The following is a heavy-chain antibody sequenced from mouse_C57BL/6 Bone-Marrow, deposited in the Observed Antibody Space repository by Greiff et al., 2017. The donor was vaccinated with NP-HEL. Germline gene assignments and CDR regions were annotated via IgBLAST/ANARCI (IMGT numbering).Heavy chain of an antibody. D-gene: IGHD2-5*01. V-gene: IGHV7-3*01. J-gene: IGHJ3*01. CDR1: GFTFTDYY. CDR2: IRNKANGYTT. CDR3: ASGDYSNPWFAY. Sequence: EVKLVESGGGLVQPGGSLSLSCAASGFTFTDYYMSWVRQPPGKALEWLGFIRNKANGYTTEYSASVKGRFTISRDNSQSILYLQMNALRAEDSATYYCASGDYSNPWFAYWGQGTLVTVSA.